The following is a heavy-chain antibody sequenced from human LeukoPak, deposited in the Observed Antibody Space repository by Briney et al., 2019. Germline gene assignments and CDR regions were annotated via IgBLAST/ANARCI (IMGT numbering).Heavy chain of an antibody. CDR3: AGERNRRATFYQSPLEH. J-gene: IGHJ4*02. V-gene: IGHV4-34*01. CDR1: GGSFTGYY. CDR2: XXXSGYP. Sequence: SETLSLTCAVYGGSFTGYYWSWIRQPPGKGLXXXXXXXXSGYPNYNPSLKSRVTISVDTSKNQFSLKLTSVTAADTAVYYCAGERNRRATFYQSPLEHWGQGTLATVPS. D-gene: IGHD1-1*01.